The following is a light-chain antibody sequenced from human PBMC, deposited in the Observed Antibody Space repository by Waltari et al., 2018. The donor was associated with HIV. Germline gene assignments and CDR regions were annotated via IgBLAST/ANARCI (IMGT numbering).Light chain of an antibody. CDR3: SSYTSSSTLV. CDR1: SGDDGGYNY. V-gene: IGLV2-14*01. CDR2: EVS. J-gene: IGLJ2*01. Sequence: SALTQPASVSGSPGQSITISCTGTSGDDGGYNYVSWYQKHPGKAPKLMIYEVSNRPSGVSNRFSGSKSGNTASLTISGLQAEDEADYYCSSYTSSSTLVFGGGTKLTVL.